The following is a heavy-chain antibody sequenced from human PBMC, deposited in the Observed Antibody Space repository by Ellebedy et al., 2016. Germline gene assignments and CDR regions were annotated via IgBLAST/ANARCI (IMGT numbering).Heavy chain of an antibody. Sequence: SETLSLTCTVSGGSISSYYWSWIRQPPGKGLEWIGYIYYSGSTNYNPSLKSRVTISVDTSKNQFSLKLSSVTAADTAVYYCARGGSSWYADLNHWGQGTLVTVSS. CDR3: ARGGSSWYADLNH. CDR1: GGSISSYY. J-gene: IGHJ5*02. V-gene: IGHV4-59*01. CDR2: IYYSGST. D-gene: IGHD6-13*01.